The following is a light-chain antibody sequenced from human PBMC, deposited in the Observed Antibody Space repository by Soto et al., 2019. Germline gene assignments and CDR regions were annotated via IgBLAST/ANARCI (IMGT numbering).Light chain of an antibody. CDR1: QSVSDSH. CDR2: AS. J-gene: IGKJ3*01. V-gene: IGKV3-20*01. Sequence: EIVLTQSPGTLSLSPGERATLSCRASQSVSDSHLAWYQQKPGQAPRLLIYASSRATGIPDRFSGSGSGTDFTLTNSRLESEDFAVYYWQHYGTSALFGPGTKVDIK. CDR3: QHYGTSAL.